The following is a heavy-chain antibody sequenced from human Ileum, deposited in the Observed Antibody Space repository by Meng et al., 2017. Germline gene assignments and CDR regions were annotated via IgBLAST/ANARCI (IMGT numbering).Heavy chain of an antibody. D-gene: IGHD3-10*02. CDR2: VYHSGST. Sequence: QGPLQESGPGLVKPSEPLSLTCAVSGGSIESNNWWTWIRQPPGQGLEWIGEVYHSGSTHYNPSLQSRVTISIDNSKNRFSLSLNSVTAADTAIYYCARADYVRYFDLWGRGTLVTVSS. J-gene: IGHJ2*01. V-gene: IGHV4-4*02. CDR3: ARADYVRYFDL. CDR1: GGSIESNNW.